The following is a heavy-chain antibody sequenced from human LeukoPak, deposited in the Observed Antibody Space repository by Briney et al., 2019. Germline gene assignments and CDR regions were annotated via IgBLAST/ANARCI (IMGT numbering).Heavy chain of an antibody. CDR2: INPSGGST. D-gene: IGHD5-18*01. CDR1: GYTFTRYY. Sequence: GASVKVSCKASGYTFTRYYMHWVRQAPGQGLEWMGIINPSGGSTSYAQKFQGRVTMTRDTSTSTVFMELSSLSSDDTDGYSCATSAIQLWCLDYWRQETLVTVSS. J-gene: IGHJ4*02. CDR3: ATSAIQLWCLDY. V-gene: IGHV1-46*03.